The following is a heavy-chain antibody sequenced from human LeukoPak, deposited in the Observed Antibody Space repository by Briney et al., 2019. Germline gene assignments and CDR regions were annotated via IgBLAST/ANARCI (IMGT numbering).Heavy chain of an antibody. CDR2: IYSGGST. V-gene: IGHV3-66*01. CDR1: GFTASSNY. J-gene: IGHJ4*02. Sequence: GGSLRLSCAASGFTASSNYMSWVRQAPGKGLEWVSVIYSGGSTYYADSVKGRFTISRDNSKNTLYLQMNSLRAEDTAVYYCARGWYSSGWYSDYWGQGTLVTVSS. CDR3: ARGWYSSGWYSDY. D-gene: IGHD6-19*01.